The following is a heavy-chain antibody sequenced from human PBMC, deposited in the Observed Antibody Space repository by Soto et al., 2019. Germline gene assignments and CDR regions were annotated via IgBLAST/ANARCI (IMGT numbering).Heavy chain of an antibody. D-gene: IGHD3-3*01. CDR2: ISWNSGSI. J-gene: IGHJ3*02. CDR1: GFTFDDYA. Sequence: EVQLVESGGGLVQPGRSLRLSCAASGFTFDDYAMHWVRQAPGKGLEWVSGISWNSGSIGYADSVKGRFTISRDNAKNSLYLQMNSLRAEDTALYYCAKDQESGTSLNAFDIWGQGTMVTVSS. V-gene: IGHV3-9*01. CDR3: AKDQESGTSLNAFDI.